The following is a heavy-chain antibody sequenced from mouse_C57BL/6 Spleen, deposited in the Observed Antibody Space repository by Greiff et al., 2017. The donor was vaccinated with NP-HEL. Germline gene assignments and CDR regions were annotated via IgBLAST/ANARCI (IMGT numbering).Heavy chain of an antibody. J-gene: IGHJ2*01. Sequence: EVKLMESGGGLVQPGGSMKLSCAASGFTFSDAWMDWVRQSPEKGLEWVAEIRNKANNHATYYAESVKGRFTISRDDSKSRVYLQMNSLRAEDTGIYYCTRRGTSLFDYWGQGTTLTVSS. CDR2: IRNKANNHAT. CDR3: TRRGTSLFDY. CDR1: GFTFSDAW. V-gene: IGHV6-6*01.